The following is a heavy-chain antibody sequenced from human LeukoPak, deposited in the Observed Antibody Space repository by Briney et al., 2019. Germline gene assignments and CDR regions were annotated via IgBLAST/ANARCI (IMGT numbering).Heavy chain of an antibody. J-gene: IGHJ4*02. CDR3: ARDLGGESDY. CDR2: IYHSGST. V-gene: IGHV4-30-2*01. D-gene: IGHD3-16*01. CDR1: GGSISSGGYS. Sequence: KTSETLSLTCAVSGGSISSGGYSWSWIRQPPGKGLEWIGYIYHSGSTYYNPSLKSRVTISVDRSKNQFSLKLSSVTAADTAVYYCARDLGGESDYWGQGTLVTVSS.